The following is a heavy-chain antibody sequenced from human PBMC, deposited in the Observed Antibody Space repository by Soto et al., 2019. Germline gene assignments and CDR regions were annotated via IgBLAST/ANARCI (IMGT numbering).Heavy chain of an antibody. D-gene: IGHD3-3*01. Sequence: QVPLVESGGGVVQPGRSLRLSCAASGFTFSSYAMHWVRQAPGKGLEWVAVISYDGSNKYYADSVKGRFTISRDNSKNTLYLQMNSLRAEDTAVYYCAPFGVNYWGQGTLVTVSS. CDR2: ISYDGSNK. V-gene: IGHV3-30-3*01. CDR3: APFGVNY. CDR1: GFTFSSYA. J-gene: IGHJ4*02.